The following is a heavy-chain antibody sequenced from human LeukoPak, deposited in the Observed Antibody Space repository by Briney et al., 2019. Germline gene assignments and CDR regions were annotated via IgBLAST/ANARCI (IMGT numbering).Heavy chain of an antibody. J-gene: IGHJ5*02. CDR1: GYSFTSYW. V-gene: IGHV5-51*01. D-gene: IGHD6-19*01. CDR3: ARARTPGYSSNWFDP. CDR2: IYPGDSDT. Sequence: GESLKISSKGSGYSFTSYWIGWVRQMPGKGLEWMGIIYPGDSDTRYSPSFQGQVTISADKSISTAYLQWSSLKASDTAMYYCARARTPGYSSNWFDPWGQGTLVTVSS.